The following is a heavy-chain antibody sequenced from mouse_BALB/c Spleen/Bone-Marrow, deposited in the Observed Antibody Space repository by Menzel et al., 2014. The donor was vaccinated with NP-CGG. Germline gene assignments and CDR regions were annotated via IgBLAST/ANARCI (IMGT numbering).Heavy chain of an antibody. Sequence: QVQLQQSGPELVRPGVSVKISCKGSGYTFTDYAMHWVKQSHAKSLEWIGVISTYSGNTNYNQKFKGKATMTVDKSSSTAYMELARLTSEDSAIYYCASPIYYGNYEGLPYWGQGTLVTVSA. J-gene: IGHJ3*01. D-gene: IGHD2-1*01. V-gene: IGHV1-67*01. CDR3: ASPIYYGNYEGLPY. CDR1: GYTFTDYA. CDR2: ISTYSGNT.